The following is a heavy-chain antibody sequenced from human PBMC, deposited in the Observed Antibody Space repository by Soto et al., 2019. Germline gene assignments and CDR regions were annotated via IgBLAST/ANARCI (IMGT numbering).Heavy chain of an antibody. Sequence: QVQLVESGGGVVQPGRSLRLSCAASGFTFSSYGMHWVRQAPGKGLEWVAVISYDGSDKYYADSVKGRFTISRDNSNNTLYLQMDSLRAEDTALYYCAKGVVVATTSFQHWGQGTLVTVSS. D-gene: IGHD2-15*01. V-gene: IGHV3-30*18. CDR2: ISYDGSDK. CDR3: AKGVVVATTSFQH. J-gene: IGHJ1*01. CDR1: GFTFSSYG.